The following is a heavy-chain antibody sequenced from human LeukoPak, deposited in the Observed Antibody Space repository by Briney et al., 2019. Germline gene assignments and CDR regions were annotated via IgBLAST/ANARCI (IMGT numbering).Heavy chain of an antibody. Sequence: GGSLRLSCAASGFTFSNAWMSWVRQAPGKGLEWVGRIKSKTDGGTTDYAAPVKGRFTISRDDSKNTLYLQMNSLKTEDTAVYYCTTDDFYDSSGQIFDYWGQGTLVTVSS. CDR1: GFTFSNAW. J-gene: IGHJ4*02. D-gene: IGHD3-22*01. CDR3: TTDDFYDSSGQIFDY. CDR2: IKSKTDGGTT. V-gene: IGHV3-15*01.